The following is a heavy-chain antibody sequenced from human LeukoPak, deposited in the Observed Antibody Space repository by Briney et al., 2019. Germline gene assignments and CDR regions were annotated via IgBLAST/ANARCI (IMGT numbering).Heavy chain of an antibody. V-gene: IGHV4-4*07. CDR1: GGSISSYY. D-gene: IGHD6-6*01. Sequence: SETLSLTCTVSGGSISSYYWSWIRQPAGKGLEWIGRIYTSGSTNYNPSLKSRATMSVDTSKNQFSLKLSSVTAADTAVYYCARDYSSSSLYYYYYGMDVWGQGTTVTVSS. CDR3: ARDYSSSSLYYYYYGMDV. CDR2: IYTSGST. J-gene: IGHJ6*02.